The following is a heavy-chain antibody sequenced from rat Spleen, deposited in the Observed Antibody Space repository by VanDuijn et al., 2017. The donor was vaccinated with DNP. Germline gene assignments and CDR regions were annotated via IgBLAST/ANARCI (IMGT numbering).Heavy chain of an antibody. CDR2: INYDGSNT. J-gene: IGHJ2*01. D-gene: IGHD1-4*01. V-gene: IGHV5-20*01. CDR3: AADDGYNFPDY. Sequence: EVQLVESGGGLVQPGRSLKLSCAASGFTFSDYYMAWVRQAPTKGLEWVTYINYDGSNTYYRDSVKGRFTISRDNAKSTLYLQMDSLRSEDTATYYCAADDGYNFPDYWGQGVMVTVSS. CDR1: GFTFSDYY.